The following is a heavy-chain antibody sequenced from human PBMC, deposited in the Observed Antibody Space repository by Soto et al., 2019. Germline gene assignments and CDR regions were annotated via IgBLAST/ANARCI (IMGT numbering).Heavy chain of an antibody. V-gene: IGHV3-7*01. Sequence: GGSLRLSCAASGFTFSSYWMSWVRQAPGKGLEWVANIKQDGSEKYYVDSVKGRFTISRDNAKNSLYRQMNSLRAEDTAVYYCASTYSSSWFWYFDYWGQGTLVTVSS. CDR3: ASTYSSSWFWYFDY. CDR1: GFTFSSYW. CDR2: IKQDGSEK. D-gene: IGHD6-13*01. J-gene: IGHJ4*02.